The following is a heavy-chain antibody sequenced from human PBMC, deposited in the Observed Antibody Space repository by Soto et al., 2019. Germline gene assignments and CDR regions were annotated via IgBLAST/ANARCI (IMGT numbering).Heavy chain of an antibody. Sequence: ASAKVSCKASGYTFTRHYMHWVRQAPGQGLEWMGIINPSGGSTSYAQNFQGRVTMTRDTSTSTVYMELSSLRSEDTAVYYCARVESGSYCCSGYWGQGTLVTVSS. CDR1: GYTFTRHY. CDR3: ARVESGSYCCSGY. J-gene: IGHJ4*02. CDR2: INPSGGST. D-gene: IGHD1-26*01. V-gene: IGHV1-46*01.